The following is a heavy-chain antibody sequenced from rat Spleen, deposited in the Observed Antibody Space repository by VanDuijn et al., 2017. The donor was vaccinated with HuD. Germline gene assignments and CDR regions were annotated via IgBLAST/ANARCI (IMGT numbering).Heavy chain of an antibody. D-gene: IGHD1-10*01. V-gene: IGHV5-17*01. CDR2: IIYDGSST. J-gene: IGHJ2*01. CDR1: GFTFSDYA. CDR3: ARREQLDYFDY. Sequence: EVQLVESGGGLVQPGRSLKLSCAASGFTFSDYAMAWVRQAPKKGLEWVATIIYDGSSTYYRDSVKGRFTISRDNAKSTLYLQMDSLRSEDTATYYCARREQLDYFDYWGQGVMVTVSS.